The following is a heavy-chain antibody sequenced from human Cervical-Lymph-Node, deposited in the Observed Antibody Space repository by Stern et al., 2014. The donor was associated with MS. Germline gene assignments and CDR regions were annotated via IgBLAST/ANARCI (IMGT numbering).Heavy chain of an antibody. D-gene: IGHD3-3*01. V-gene: IGHV3-9*01. CDR3: AKGSVTIFGVVTV. CDR1: GFTFDDYA. CDR2: ISRNSGSI. J-gene: IGHJ4*02. Sequence: EVQLVESGGGLVQPGRSLRLSCATSGFTFDDYAMHWVRQAPGKGLAWVSGISRNSGSIGYADSVKGRFTISRDNAKNSLYLQMNSLRAEDTALYYCAKGSVTIFGVVTVWGQGTLVTVSS.